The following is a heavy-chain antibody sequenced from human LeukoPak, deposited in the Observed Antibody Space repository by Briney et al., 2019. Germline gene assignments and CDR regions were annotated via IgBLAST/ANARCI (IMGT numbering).Heavy chain of an antibody. CDR3: ARHSAPQPDGFDY. CDR1: GGSISSSNW. V-gene: IGHV4-4*02. J-gene: IGHJ4*02. Sequence: KASETLSLTCSVSGGSISSSNWWTWVRQPPGKGLEWIGQIYHSGSTNYNPSLKSRVTISIDKSKNQFSLKLRSVTAADAAVYYCARHSAPQPDGFDYWGQGTLVTVSS. CDR2: IYHSGST. D-gene: IGHD2-15*01.